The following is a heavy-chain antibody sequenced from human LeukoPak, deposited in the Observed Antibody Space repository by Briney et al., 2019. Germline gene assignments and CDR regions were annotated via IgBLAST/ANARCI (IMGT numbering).Heavy chain of an antibody. CDR3: ARQSQFGLVIYSYVRYFDY. D-gene: IGHD3-16*02. V-gene: IGHV5-51*01. J-gene: IGHJ4*02. CDR2: IYPADSDT. CDR1: GYSFTNYW. Sequence: GESLKISCKGSGYSFTNYWIGWVRQMPGKGLEWMGIIYPADSDTRYSPSFQGQVTISADKSISTAYLQWSSLKASDTAMYYCARQSQFGLVIYSYVRYFDYWGQGTLVTVSS.